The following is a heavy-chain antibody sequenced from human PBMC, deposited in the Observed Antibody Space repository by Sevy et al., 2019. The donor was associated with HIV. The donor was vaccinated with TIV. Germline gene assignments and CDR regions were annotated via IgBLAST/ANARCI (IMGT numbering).Heavy chain of an antibody. CDR1: GFTFSSYS. J-gene: IGHJ4*02. Sequence: GGSLRLSCAASGFTFSSYSMNWVRQAPGKGLEWVSSISSSSSYIYYADSVKGRFTISRDNAKNSLYLQMNSLRAEDTAVYYCARDVYGSGSYYTYLFYYWGQGTLVTVSS. D-gene: IGHD3-10*01. CDR2: ISSSSSYI. CDR3: ARDVYGSGSYYTYLFYY. V-gene: IGHV3-21*01.